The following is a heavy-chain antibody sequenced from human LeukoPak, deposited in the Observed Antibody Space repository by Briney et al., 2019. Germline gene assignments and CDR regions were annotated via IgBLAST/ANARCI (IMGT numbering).Heavy chain of an antibody. J-gene: IGHJ5*02. D-gene: IGHD3-3*01. CDR1: SGSISSSSYY. CDR2: IYYSGST. CDR3: ASLRFLEWLSPIP. Sequence: SETLSLTCTVSSGSISSSSYYWGWIRQPPGKGLEWIGSIYYSGSTYYNPSLKSRVTISVDTSKNQFSLKLNSVTAADTAVYYCASLRFLEWLSPIPWGQGILVIVSS. V-gene: IGHV4-39*01.